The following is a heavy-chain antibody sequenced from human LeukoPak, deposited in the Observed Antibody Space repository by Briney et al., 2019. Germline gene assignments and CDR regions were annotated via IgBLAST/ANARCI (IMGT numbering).Heavy chain of an antibody. V-gene: IGHV1-8*01. Sequence: ASVKVSCKASGYTFTSYDNNWVRQATGQGLEWMGWMNPNSGNTGYAQKFQGRVTITRNTSISTAYMELSSLRSEDTAVYYCARGWRDGYHRLFDYWGQGTLVTVSS. CDR1: GYTFTSYD. J-gene: IGHJ4*02. D-gene: IGHD5-24*01. CDR2: MNPNSGNT. CDR3: ARGWRDGYHRLFDY.